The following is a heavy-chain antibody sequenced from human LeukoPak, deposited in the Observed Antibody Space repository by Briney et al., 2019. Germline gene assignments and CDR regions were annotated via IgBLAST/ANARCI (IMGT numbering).Heavy chain of an antibody. CDR1: GGSISSSSYY. CDR2: IYYSGST. D-gene: IGHD2-2*01. V-gene: IGHV4-39*07. Sequence: PSETLSLTCTVSGGSISSSSYYWGWIRQPPGKGLEWIGSIYYSGSTYYNPSLKSRVTISVDTSKNQFSLKLSSVTAADTAVYYCAREVVVVPGDRYVDYWGQGTLVTVSS. CDR3: AREVVVVPGDRYVDY. J-gene: IGHJ4*02.